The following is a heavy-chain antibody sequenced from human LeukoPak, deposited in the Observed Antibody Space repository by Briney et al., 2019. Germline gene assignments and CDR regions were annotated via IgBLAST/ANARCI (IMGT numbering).Heavy chain of an antibody. CDR1: GFTFSSYW. V-gene: IGHV3-74*03. D-gene: IGHD6-19*01. CDR3: ARGYTSGWYYFDY. CDR2: INSDGRST. Sequence: GGSLRLSCAASGFTFSSYWMHWVRHAPGKGLVWVSRINSDGRSTMYADSVKGRFTISRDNAKNTLYLQMNSLRAEDTAVYYCARGYTSGWYYFDYWGQGTLVTVSS. J-gene: IGHJ4*02.